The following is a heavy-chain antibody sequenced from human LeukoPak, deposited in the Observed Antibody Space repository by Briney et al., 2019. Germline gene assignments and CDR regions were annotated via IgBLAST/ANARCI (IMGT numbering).Heavy chain of an antibody. V-gene: IGHV3-11*06. D-gene: IGHD7-27*01. CDR2: ISSSSSYT. CDR1: GFTFSDYY. Sequence: GGSLRLYCAASGFTFSDYYMSWIRQAPGKGLEWVSYISSSSSYTNYADSVKGRFTISRDNAKNSLYLQMNSLRAEDTAVYYCARDFPGDLVDYWGQGTLVTVSS. CDR3: ARDFPGDLVDY. J-gene: IGHJ4*02.